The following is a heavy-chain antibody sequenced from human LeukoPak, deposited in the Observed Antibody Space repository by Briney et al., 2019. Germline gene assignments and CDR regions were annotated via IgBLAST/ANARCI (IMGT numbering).Heavy chain of an antibody. CDR2: IYYSGST. CDR1: GGSITSTSYY. V-gene: IGHV4-39*07. CDR3: ARGRTGTSFDY. D-gene: IGHD1-1*01. Sequence: PSETLSLTSTVSGGSITSTSYYWGWMRQPPGNGLEWIGSIYYSGSTYYNPSLKSRVTISVDTSKNQFSLKLSSVTAADTAVYYCARGRTGTSFDYWGQGTLVTVSS. J-gene: IGHJ4*02.